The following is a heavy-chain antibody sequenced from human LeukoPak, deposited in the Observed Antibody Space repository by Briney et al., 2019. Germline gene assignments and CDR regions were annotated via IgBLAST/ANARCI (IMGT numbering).Heavy chain of an antibody. J-gene: IGHJ4*02. D-gene: IGHD5-24*01. Sequence: SETLSFTCTVSGGSISSYNWSWIRQPPGKGLEWIGYIYYSGSTNYNPSLKSRVTISVDTSKNQFSLKLSSVTAADTAVYYCARHRDGYNSLDYWGQGTLVTVSS. CDR3: ARHRDGYNSLDY. CDR1: GGSISSYN. CDR2: IYYSGST. V-gene: IGHV4-59*01.